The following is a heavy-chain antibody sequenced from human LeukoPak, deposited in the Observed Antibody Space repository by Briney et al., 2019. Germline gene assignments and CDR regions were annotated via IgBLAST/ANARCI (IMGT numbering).Heavy chain of an antibody. D-gene: IGHD2-2*01. CDR3: ATDTVVVPAAIDYYYMDV. CDR1: GGSISSSSYY. J-gene: IGHJ6*03. Sequence: SETLSLTCTVSGGSISSSSYYWGWIRQPPGKGLEWIGSIYYSGSTYYNPSLKSRVTISVDTSKNQFSLKLSSVTAADTAVYYCATDTVVVPAAIDYYYMDVWGKGITVTVSS. CDR2: IYYSGST. V-gene: IGHV4-39*01.